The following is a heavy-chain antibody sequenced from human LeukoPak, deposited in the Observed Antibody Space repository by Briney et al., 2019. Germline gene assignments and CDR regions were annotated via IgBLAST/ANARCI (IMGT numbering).Heavy chain of an antibody. Sequence: GGSLRLSCAASGFTFSSYWMSWVRQAPGKGLEWVANIKQEGSEKYYVDSVKGRFTISRDNAKNTMYLQMKSLRAEDTAVYFCAKALDSSGYSAFDIWGQGTMVTVSS. D-gene: IGHD3-22*01. CDR2: IKQEGSEK. CDR3: AKALDSSGYSAFDI. V-gene: IGHV3-7*03. J-gene: IGHJ3*02. CDR1: GFTFSSYW.